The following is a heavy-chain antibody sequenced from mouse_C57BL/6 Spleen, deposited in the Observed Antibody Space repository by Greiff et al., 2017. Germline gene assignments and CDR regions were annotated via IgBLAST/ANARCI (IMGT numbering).Heavy chain of an antibody. V-gene: IGHV1-22*01. D-gene: IGHD2-1*01. J-gene: IGHJ4*01. CDR3: AGIYYGNHYYDMDY. CDR1: GYTFTDYN. CDR2: INPNNGGT. Sequence: VQLKQSGPELVKPGASVKMSCKASGYTFTDYNMHWVKQSHGKSLEWIGYINPNNGGTSYNQKFKGKATLTVNKSSSTAYMELRSLTSEDSAVYYCAGIYYGNHYYDMDYWGQGTSVTVSS.